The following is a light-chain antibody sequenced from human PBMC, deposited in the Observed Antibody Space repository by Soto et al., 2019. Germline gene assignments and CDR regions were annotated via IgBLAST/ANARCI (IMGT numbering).Light chain of an antibody. J-gene: IGKJ1*01. V-gene: IGKV3-20*01. CDR1: QRGGSNL. CDR3: QQYNTSPRT. Sequence: EIVLTQSPGTLPLSPGERATLSCRASQRGGSNLLAWYQQKRGQAPRLLIYGASNRATGIPDRFSGSGSGRDFTLTISRLEPEEFAVYYCQQYNTSPRTFGQGTKVVIK. CDR2: GAS.